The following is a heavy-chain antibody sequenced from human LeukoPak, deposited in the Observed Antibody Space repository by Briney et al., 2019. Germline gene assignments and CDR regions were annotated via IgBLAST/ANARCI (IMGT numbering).Heavy chain of an antibody. CDR2: ISYDGSNK. J-gene: IGHJ4*02. D-gene: IGHD3-10*01. Sequence: QPGGSLRLSCAASGFTFSSYGMHWVRQAPGKGLEWVAVISYDGSNKYYADSVKGRFTISRDNSKNSLYLQMNSLRAEDTAVYYCARDITSLSASFDYWGQGTLVTVSS. CDR3: ARDITSLSASFDY. V-gene: IGHV3-30*03. CDR1: GFTFSSYG.